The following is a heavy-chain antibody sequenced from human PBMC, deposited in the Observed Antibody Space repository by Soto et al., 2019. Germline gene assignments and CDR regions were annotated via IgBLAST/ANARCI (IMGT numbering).Heavy chain of an antibody. J-gene: IGHJ6*02. Sequence: PGGSLRLSCAASGFTFSSYGMDWVRQAPGKGLEWVAVIWYDGSNKYYADSVKGRFTISRDNSKKTLYLQINSLRAEDTAVYYCARDVNGLLDVWGQGTTVTVSS. CDR3: ARDVNGLLDV. CDR1: GFTFSSYG. CDR2: IWYDGSNK. V-gene: IGHV3-33*01.